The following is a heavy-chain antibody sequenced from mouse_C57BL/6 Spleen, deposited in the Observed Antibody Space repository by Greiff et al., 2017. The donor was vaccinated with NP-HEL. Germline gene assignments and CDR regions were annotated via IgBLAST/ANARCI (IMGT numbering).Heavy chain of an antibody. J-gene: IGHJ2*01. CDR3: AREGMVATNFDY. CDR2: INYDGSST. V-gene: IGHV5-16*01. D-gene: IGHD2-2*01. Sequence: EVKLVESEGGLVQPGSSMKLSCTASGFTFSDYYMAWVRQVPEKGLEWVANINYDGSSTYYLDSLKSRFIISRDNAKNILYLQMSSLKSEDTATYYCAREGMVATNFDYWGQGTTLTVSS. CDR1: GFTFSDYY.